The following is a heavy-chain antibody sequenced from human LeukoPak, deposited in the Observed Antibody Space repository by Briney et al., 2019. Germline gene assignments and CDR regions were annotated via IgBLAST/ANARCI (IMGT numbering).Heavy chain of an antibody. V-gene: IGHV3-48*01. CDR1: GFTFSSYS. D-gene: IGHD1-26*01. J-gene: IGHJ6*03. Sequence: GGSLRLSCAASGFTFSSYSMNWVRQAPGKGLEWVSYISSSSSTIYYADSVKGRFTISRDNAKNSLYLQMNSLRAEDTAVYYCARVSPAPGGYYMDVWGRGTTVTVSS. CDR3: ARVSPAPGGYYMDV. CDR2: ISSSSSTI.